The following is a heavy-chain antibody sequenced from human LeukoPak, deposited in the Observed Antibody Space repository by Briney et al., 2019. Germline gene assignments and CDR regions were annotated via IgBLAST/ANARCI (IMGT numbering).Heavy chain of an antibody. CDR2: ISPRGGGT. Sequence: PGGTLRLSCAASGFTFRNYGMNWVRQAPGKGLKWLSGISPRGGGTYYADSVKGRFTISRDDSKNTLSLQMNSLTVEDTAVYYCARDLAWGAFDYWGQGTLVTVSS. CDR1: GFTFRNYG. V-gene: IGHV3-23*01. J-gene: IGHJ4*02. D-gene: IGHD7-27*01. CDR3: ARDLAWGAFDY.